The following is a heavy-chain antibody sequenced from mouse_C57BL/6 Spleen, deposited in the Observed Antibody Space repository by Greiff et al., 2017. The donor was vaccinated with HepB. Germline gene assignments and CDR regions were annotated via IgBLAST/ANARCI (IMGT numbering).Heavy chain of an antibody. Sequence: VQLQQSGPELVKPGASVKISCKASGYTFPDYYMNWVKQSHGKSLEWIGDINPNNGGTSYNQKFKGKATLTVDKSSSTAYMELRSLTSEDSAVDYCAPYGYDYCDDWGQGTTLTVSS. CDR1: GYTFPDYY. CDR3: APYGYDYCDD. J-gene: IGHJ2*01. D-gene: IGHD2-2*01. V-gene: IGHV1-26*01. CDR2: INPNNGGT.